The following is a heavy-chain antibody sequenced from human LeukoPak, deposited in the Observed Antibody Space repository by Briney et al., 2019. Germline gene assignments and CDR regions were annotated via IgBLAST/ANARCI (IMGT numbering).Heavy chain of an antibody. Sequence: GGSLRLSCAASGFTFSSYSMNWVRQAPGKGLEWVSYLSSSNSIIYYADSVKGRFTISRDNAKDSLYLQMNSLRDEDTAVYYCARDAPYDFWSGYQSGYMDVWGKGTTVTASS. V-gene: IGHV3-48*02. CDR2: LSSSNSII. D-gene: IGHD3-3*01. CDR3: ARDAPYDFWSGYQSGYMDV. CDR1: GFTFSSYS. J-gene: IGHJ6*03.